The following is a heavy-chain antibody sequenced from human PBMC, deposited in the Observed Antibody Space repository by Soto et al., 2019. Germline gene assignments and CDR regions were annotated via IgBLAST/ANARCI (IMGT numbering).Heavy chain of an antibody. CDR1: GGSSSSSDW. D-gene: IGHD2-8*02. Sequence: PSETLSLTCAVSGGSSSSSDWWSWVRQPPGKGLEWIGEINHSGSTNYNPSLKSRVTISVDTSKNQFSLKLTSVTAADTAVYYCARDKITGLFDYWGQGTLVTVSS. CDR2: INHSGST. V-gene: IGHV4-4*02. CDR3: ARDKITGLFDY. J-gene: IGHJ4*02.